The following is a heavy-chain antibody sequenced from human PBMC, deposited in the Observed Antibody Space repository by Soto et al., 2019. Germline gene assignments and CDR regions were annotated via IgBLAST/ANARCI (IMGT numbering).Heavy chain of an antibody. CDR3: AKDLTRQLAYWLDP. CDR1: GFSFTGYY. V-gene: IGHV1-2*03. J-gene: IGHJ5*02. CDR2: INAHSGGT. Sequence: LGASVKVSCKASGFSFTGYYIHWLRQAPGQGLEWMGWINAHSGGTEYAQKFQGRVTLTRDTSIATAYLTLTSLTSDDTALYYCAKDLTRQLAYWLDPWGQGTQVTVSS. D-gene: IGHD6-6*01.